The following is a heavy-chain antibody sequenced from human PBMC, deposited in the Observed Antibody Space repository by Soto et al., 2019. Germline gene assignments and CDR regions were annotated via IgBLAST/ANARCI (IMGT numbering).Heavy chain of an antibody. Sequence: ASVKVSCKASGGTFSSYAISWVRQAPGQGLERMGGIIPIFGTANYAQKFQGRVTITADESTSTAYMELSSLRSEDTAVYYCARDRAIFGVVIWFDPWGQGTLVTVSS. CDR3: ARDRAIFGVVIWFDP. CDR2: IIPIFGTA. J-gene: IGHJ5*02. D-gene: IGHD3-3*01. V-gene: IGHV1-69*13. CDR1: GGTFSSYA.